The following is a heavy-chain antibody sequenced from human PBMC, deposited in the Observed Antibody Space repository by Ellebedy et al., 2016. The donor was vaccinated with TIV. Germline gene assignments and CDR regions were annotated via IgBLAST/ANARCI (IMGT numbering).Heavy chain of an antibody. J-gene: IGHJ2*01. CDR1: GGFISSSSHY. CDR2: IYYSGAT. D-gene: IGHD3-10*01. CDR3: ARHLLRDFYGSGSPNYWYFDL. Sequence: SETLSLTXTVSGGFISSSSHYWGWIRQPPGKGLQWIANIYYSGATYYNPSLKSRVTISLDTSKNHFSLRLSSVTAADTAVYYCARHLLRDFYGSGSPNYWYFDLWGRGTQVTVSS. V-gene: IGHV4-39*01.